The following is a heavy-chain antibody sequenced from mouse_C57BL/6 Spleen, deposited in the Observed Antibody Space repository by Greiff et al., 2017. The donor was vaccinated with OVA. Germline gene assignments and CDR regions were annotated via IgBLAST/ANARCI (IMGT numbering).Heavy chain of an antibody. J-gene: IGHJ3*01. CDR1: GYTFTSYW. CDR2: IYRGSGST. Sequence: QVQLQQPGAELVKPGASVKMSCKASGYTFTSYWITWVKQRPGQGLEWIGDIYRGSGSTNYNEKVTGKATLTVDTSSSTAYLQLSSLTSEDTAVYYCARYDYDQAWFAYWGQGTLVTVSA. D-gene: IGHD2-4*01. CDR3: ARYDYDQAWFAY. V-gene: IGHV1-55*01.